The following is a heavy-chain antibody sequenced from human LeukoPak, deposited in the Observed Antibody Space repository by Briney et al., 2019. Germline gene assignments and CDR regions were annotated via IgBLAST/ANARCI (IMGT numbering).Heavy chain of an antibody. Sequence: GGSLRLSCVASEFTFRSYDMHWVRQPPGKGLEWVAFIRYDGGIKHYADSVKGRFTLSRDNSKNTLYLQMNSLRAEDTAVYYCANGPHYNILTGFYKVRSHLDYWGQGTLVTVSS. D-gene: IGHD3-9*01. CDR1: EFTFRSYD. CDR3: ANGPHYNILTGFYKVRSHLDY. J-gene: IGHJ4*02. V-gene: IGHV3-30*02. CDR2: IRYDGGIK.